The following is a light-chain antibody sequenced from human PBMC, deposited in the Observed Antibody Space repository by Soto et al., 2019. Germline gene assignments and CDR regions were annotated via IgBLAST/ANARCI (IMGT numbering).Light chain of an antibody. CDR2: LGS. Sequence: EIVMTQSPLSLPVTPGEPASISCRSSQSLLHSNGYNYLDWYLQKPGQSPQLLLYLGSNQASGVTERFSGSGSGTDVTLKISRVEAEDVGVYYYMQALHTPLPFGGGTKVEIK. CDR3: MQALHTPLP. CDR1: QSLLHSNGYNY. J-gene: IGKJ4*01. V-gene: IGKV2-28*01.